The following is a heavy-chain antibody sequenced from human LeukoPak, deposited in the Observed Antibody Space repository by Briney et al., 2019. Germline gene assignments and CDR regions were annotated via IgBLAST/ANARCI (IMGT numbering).Heavy chain of an antibody. V-gene: IGHV3-72*01. D-gene: IGHD6-13*01. CDR2: TRNKANSYTT. CDR1: GFTFSDHY. CDR3: ARTAAAVPYYFDY. Sequence: GGSLRLSCAASGFTFSDHYMDWVRQAPGKGLEWVGRTRNKANSYTTEYAASVKGRFTISRDDSKNSLYLQMSSLKTEDTAVYYCARTAAAVPYYFDYWGQGTLVTVSS. J-gene: IGHJ4*02.